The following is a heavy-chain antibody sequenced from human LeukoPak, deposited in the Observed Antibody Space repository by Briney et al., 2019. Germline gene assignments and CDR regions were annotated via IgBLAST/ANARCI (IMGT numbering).Heavy chain of an antibody. Sequence: PSETLSLTCTVSGGSISSGDYYWSWMRQPPGKGLEWIGYIYYSGSTYYNPSLKSRVTISVDTSKNQFSLKLSYVTAADTAVYYCASYITDVRVNPTYGMDVWGQGTTVTVSS. CDR2: IYYSGST. CDR1: GGSISSGDYY. V-gene: IGHV4-30-4*01. J-gene: IGHJ6*02. D-gene: IGHD3-3*01. CDR3: ASYITDVRVNPTYGMDV.